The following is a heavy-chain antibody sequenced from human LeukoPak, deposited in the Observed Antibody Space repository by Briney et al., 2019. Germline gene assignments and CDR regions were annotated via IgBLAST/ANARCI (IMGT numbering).Heavy chain of an antibody. CDR1: GYTFSNYG. D-gene: IGHD6-19*01. Sequence: GASVKVSCKASGYTFSNYGISWVRQAPGQGFEWMGWISAYNGKTKYEQRVQGRVSMTTDTSTSTAYMELRSLRSDDTAVYYCARQGLAVADTRGYYYYMDVWGKGTTVTVSS. CDR3: ARQGLAVADTRGYYYYMDV. CDR2: ISAYNGKT. J-gene: IGHJ6*03. V-gene: IGHV1-18*01.